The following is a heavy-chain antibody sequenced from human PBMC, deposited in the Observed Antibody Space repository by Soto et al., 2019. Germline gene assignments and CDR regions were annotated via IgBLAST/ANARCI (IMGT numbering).Heavy chain of an antibody. D-gene: IGHD6-13*01. CDR1: GFSLTTGRMG. J-gene: IGHJ6*02. CDR3: ARLVADSSWYHYGLDV. CDR2: IFSNNER. V-gene: IGHV2-26*03. Sequence: QVTLKESGPVLVKATETLTLTCNISGFSLTTGRMGVSWIRQPPGKALEWVAFIFSNNERSYSTSLQSRLSISDDTSKSQVVLTMTNVDPVDTATYFCARLVADSSWYHYGLDVWGQGTTVTVS.